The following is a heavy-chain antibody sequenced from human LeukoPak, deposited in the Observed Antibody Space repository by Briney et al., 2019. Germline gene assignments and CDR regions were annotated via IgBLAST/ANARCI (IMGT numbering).Heavy chain of an antibody. CDR2: INPSGGST. Sequence: GASVNVSCKASGYTFTSYYMHWVRQAPGQGLEWMGIINPSGGSTSYAQKFQGRVTMTRDTSTSTVYMELSSLRSEDTAVYYCARDLRDGYNFDWFDPWGQGTLVTVSS. D-gene: IGHD5-24*01. CDR3: ARDLRDGYNFDWFDP. V-gene: IGHV1-46*01. J-gene: IGHJ5*02. CDR1: GYTFTSYY.